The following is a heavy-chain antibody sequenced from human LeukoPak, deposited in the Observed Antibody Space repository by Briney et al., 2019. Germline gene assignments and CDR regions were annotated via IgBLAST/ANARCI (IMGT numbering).Heavy chain of an antibody. J-gene: IGHJ3*01. Sequence: PGGSLRLSCTASGFSLNKDWMHWVRQAPGGGLVWVSRIDPDGVGSDSADSVRGRFTISRDNARNTLYLQMESLRAEDTAVYYCARRRDSVANAYDVWGQGTMVTVSS. CDR1: GFSLNKDW. V-gene: IGHV3-74*01. CDR3: ARRRDSVANAYDV. D-gene: IGHD5/OR15-5a*01. CDR2: IDPDGVGS.